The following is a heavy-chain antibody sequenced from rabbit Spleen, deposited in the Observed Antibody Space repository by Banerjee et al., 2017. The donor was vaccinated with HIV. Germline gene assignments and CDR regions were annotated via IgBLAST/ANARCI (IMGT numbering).Heavy chain of an antibody. Sequence: QEQLVESGGGLVQPTGSLTLTYKASGFSFGDRDVMCWVRQAPGKGPEWIACIRTGDGKTYYASWAKGRFTISKTSSTTVTLQMTSLTAADTATYFCARDAGSDAYIDGVFNLWGPGTLSHRL. CDR2: IRTGDGKT. V-gene: IGHV1S45*01. CDR1: GFSFGDRDV. J-gene: IGHJ4*01. CDR3: ARDAGSDAYIDGVFNL. D-gene: IGHD4-2*01.